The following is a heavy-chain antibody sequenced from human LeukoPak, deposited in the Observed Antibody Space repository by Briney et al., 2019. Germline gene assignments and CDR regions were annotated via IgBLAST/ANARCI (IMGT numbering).Heavy chain of an antibody. CDR1: GFTFSSYW. V-gene: IGHV3-74*01. CDR2: INGDGRRK. CDR3: ASAIVLRPGSLDY. D-gene: IGHD2/OR15-2a*01. J-gene: IGHJ4*02. Sequence: GGSLRLSCAGSGFTFSSYWMHWVRQVPGKGLVWVSRINGDGRRKDYADSAKGRFTISRDNAKNSLFLQMNSLRAEDTAVYYCASAIVLRPGSLDYWGQGTLVTVSS.